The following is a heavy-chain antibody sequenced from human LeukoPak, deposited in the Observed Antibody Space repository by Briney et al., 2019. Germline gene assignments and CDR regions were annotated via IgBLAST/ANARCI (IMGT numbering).Heavy chain of an antibody. Sequence: SQTLSLTCAISGDSVSSNSAAWNWIRQSPSRGLEWLGRTYYSSKWYNDYAVSVKSRIMINPDTSKNQFSLQLKSVTPEDTAVYYCARGTLSGFYCSLDYWGQGTLVTVSS. D-gene: IGHD3-10*01. V-gene: IGHV6-1*01. CDR2: TYYSSKWYN. J-gene: IGHJ4*02. CDR3: ARGTLSGFYCSLDY. CDR1: GDSVSSNSAA.